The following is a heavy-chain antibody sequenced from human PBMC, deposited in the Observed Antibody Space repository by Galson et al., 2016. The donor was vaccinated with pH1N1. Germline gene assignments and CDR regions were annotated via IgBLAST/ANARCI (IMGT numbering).Heavy chain of an antibody. J-gene: IGHJ6*02. Sequence: SLRLSCAASGFTFSSYAMSWVRQAPGKGLGWVSAISGSGGSTYYADSVKGRFTISRDNSKNTLYLQMNSLRAEDTAVYYCAKDIGYCSSNSCQYYYYYGMDVWGQGTTVTVSS. CDR1: GFTFSSYA. CDR2: ISGSGGST. D-gene: IGHD2-2*01. V-gene: IGHV3-23*01. CDR3: AKDIGYCSSNSCQYYYYYGMDV.